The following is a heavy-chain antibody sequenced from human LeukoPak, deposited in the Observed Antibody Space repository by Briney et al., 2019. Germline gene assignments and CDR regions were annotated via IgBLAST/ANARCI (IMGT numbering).Heavy chain of an antibody. CDR1: GFPFDDYG. Sequence: GGSLRLSCAASGFPFDDYGMAWVRQVPGKGVEWVSSINWNGGSISYADSVRGRFTISRDNAKNSLYLQMNSLRAEDTAVYYCAKDRSMTTVTPFDNWGQGTLVAVSS. CDR3: AKDRSMTTVTPFDN. V-gene: IGHV3-20*04. CDR2: INWNGGSI. D-gene: IGHD4-17*01. J-gene: IGHJ4*02.